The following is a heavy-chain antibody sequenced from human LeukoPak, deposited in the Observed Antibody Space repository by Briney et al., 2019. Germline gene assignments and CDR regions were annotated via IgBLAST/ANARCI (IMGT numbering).Heavy chain of an antibody. CDR3: ARDSNLPL. Sequence: SETLSLTCTVSGGSISSYYWSWIRQPSGKGLEWIGYIYYSGSTNYNPSLKSRVTISVDTSKNQFSLKLSSVTAADTAVYYCARDSNLPLWGQGTLVTVSS. V-gene: IGHV4-59*01. CDR2: IYYSGST. CDR1: GGSISSYY. J-gene: IGHJ4*02.